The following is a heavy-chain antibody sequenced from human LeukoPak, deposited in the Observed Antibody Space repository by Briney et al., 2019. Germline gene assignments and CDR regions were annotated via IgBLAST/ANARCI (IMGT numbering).Heavy chain of an antibody. CDR3: AREHYYDSSGYTD. CDR2: ISSSGSTI. J-gene: IGHJ4*02. D-gene: IGHD3-22*01. V-gene: IGHV3-11*01. Sequence: GGSLRLSCATSGFTFSDYYMSWIRQAPGKGLEWVSYISSSGSTIYYADSVKGRFTISRDNAKNSLYLQMNSLRAEDTAVYYCAREHYYDSSGYTDWGQGTLVTVSS. CDR1: GFTFSDYY.